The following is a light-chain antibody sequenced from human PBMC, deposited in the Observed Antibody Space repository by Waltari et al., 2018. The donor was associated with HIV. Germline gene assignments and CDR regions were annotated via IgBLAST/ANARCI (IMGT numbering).Light chain of an antibody. Sequence: QSALTQAPSASGSPGQSVTISCTGTSSDVGGYNSVPWYQQHPGKAPKLMIYEVSKRPSGVPDRFSGSKSGNTASLTDSGLQAEDEADYYCSSYAGSNNFVFGTGTKVTVL. CDR2: EVS. CDR1: SSDVGGYNS. CDR3: SSYAGSNNFV. V-gene: IGLV2-8*01. J-gene: IGLJ1*01.